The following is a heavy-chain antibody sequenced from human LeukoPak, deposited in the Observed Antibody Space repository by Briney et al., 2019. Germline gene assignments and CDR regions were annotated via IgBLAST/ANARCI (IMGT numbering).Heavy chain of an antibody. CDR3: ARSDYYDSPLSAFDL. J-gene: IGHJ3*01. D-gene: IGHD3-22*01. CDR2: IYYTGST. CDR1: GGSISIYY. Sequence: HSESLSLTSTASGGSISIYYWSWIWKPPGKGLEWIGHIYYTGSTNYDPSLKSRLTISVDTPKNQFSLNLTSVTAADTALYFCARSDYYDSPLSAFDLWGQGTMVTVSA. V-gene: IGHV4-59*01.